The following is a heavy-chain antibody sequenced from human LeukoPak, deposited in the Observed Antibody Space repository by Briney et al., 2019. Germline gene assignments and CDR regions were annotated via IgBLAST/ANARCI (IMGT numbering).Heavy chain of an antibody. J-gene: IGHJ4*02. CDR1: GFSFSDYY. D-gene: IGHD3-22*01. V-gene: IGHV3-11*04. Sequence: GGSLRLSCAASGFSFSDYYMSWIRQAPGKGLEWVSYISNSGSTIYYADSVKGRFTISRDNAKNSLYLQMNSLRAEDTAVYYCARDPRLFASSGYIDYWGQGTLVTVSS. CDR2: ISNSGSTI. CDR3: ARDPRLFASSGYIDY.